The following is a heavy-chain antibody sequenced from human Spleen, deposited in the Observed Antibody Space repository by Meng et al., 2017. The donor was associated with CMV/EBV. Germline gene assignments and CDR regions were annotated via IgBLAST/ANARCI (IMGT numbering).Heavy chain of an antibody. Sequence: SETLSLTCAVYGESFSGYYWTWIRQPPGKGLEWIGEINHSGSTNYNPSLKRRVTMSVDTSMNQFSLKLSSVTAADTAVYYCSRRQWRGAYVDYWGRGTLVTVSS. CDR2: INHSGST. J-gene: IGHJ4*02. CDR3: SRRQWRGAYVDY. CDR1: GESFSGYY. D-gene: IGHD1-26*01. V-gene: IGHV4-34*01.